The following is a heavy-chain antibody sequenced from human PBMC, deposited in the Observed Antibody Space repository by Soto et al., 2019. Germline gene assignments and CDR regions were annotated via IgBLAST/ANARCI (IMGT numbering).Heavy chain of an antibody. CDR2: IIPIFGTA. CDR3: ARPIATYGSHKAFDI. CDR1: GGTFSSYA. J-gene: IGHJ3*02. Sequence: SVKVSCKASGGTFSSYAISWVRQAPGQGLEWMGGIIPIFGTANYAQKFQGRVTITADESTSTAYMELSSLRSEDTAVYYCARPIATYGSHKAFDIWGQGTMVTVSS. D-gene: IGHD1-26*01. V-gene: IGHV1-69*13.